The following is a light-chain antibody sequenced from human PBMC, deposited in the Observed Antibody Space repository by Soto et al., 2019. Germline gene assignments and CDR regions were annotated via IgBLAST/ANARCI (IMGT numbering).Light chain of an antibody. Sequence: QSALTQPASVSGSPGQSITISCTGARSDVGNYNYVSWYQQHPDKAPKLIIYEVSNRPSGVSNRFSGSKSGNTASLTISGLQAEDEADYYCSSYTSTSTPFVFGTGTKVTVL. J-gene: IGLJ1*01. V-gene: IGLV2-14*01. CDR3: SSYTSTSTPFV. CDR1: RSDVGNYNY. CDR2: EVS.